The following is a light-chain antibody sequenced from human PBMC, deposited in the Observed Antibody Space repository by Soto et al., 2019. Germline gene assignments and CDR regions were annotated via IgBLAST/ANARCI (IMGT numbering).Light chain of an antibody. CDR1: SSNIGAGYD. CDR3: QSYDSALSALYV. V-gene: IGLV1-40*01. J-gene: IGLJ1*01. Sequence: QSVLTQPPSVSGAPGQRVTISCTGSSSNIGAGYDVHWYQQLPGTAPKLLIYGNSNRPSGVPDRVSGSNSGPSASLAITGLQAEDEADYYCQSYDSALSALYVFGTGTKVTVL. CDR2: GNS.